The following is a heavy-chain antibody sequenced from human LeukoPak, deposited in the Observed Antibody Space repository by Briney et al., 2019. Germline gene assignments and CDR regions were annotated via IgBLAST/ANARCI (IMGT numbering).Heavy chain of an antibody. V-gene: IGHV1-69*13. D-gene: IGHD3-3*01. J-gene: IGHJ4*02. CDR3: ARSRGYDFWSGYSFDY. CDR2: IIPIFGTA. CDR1: GGTFSSYA. Sequence: GASVKVSCKASGGTFSSYAISWVRQAPGQGLEWMGGIIPIFGTANYAQKFQGRVTITADESTSTAYMELSSLRSEDTAVYCCARSRGYDFWSGYSFDYWGQGTLATVSS.